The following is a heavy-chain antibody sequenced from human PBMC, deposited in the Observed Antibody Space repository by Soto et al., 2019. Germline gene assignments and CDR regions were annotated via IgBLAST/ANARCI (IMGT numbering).Heavy chain of an antibody. Sequence: SETLSLTCDVSGDSISSSGSSWNWIRQPPGKALEWIGFTYHSGSTYYNPSLESRVTISVDRSKNQFSLKLKSVTAADTAVYYCATLTTLTTIWGQGTLVTVSS. V-gene: IGHV4-30-2*01. CDR1: GDSISSSGSS. D-gene: IGHD4-17*01. CDR3: ATLTTLTTI. J-gene: IGHJ4*02. CDR2: TYHSGST.